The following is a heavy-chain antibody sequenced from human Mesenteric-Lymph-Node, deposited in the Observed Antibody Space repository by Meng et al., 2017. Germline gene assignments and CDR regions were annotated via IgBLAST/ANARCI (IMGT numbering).Heavy chain of an antibody. CDR2: IWYDGSNK. CDR1: GFTFSTYG. V-gene: IGHV3-33*01. J-gene: IGHJ4*02. Sequence: GESLKISCAASGFTFSTYGMHWVRQAPGKGLEWVALIWYDGSNKYYADSVKGRFTISRDNSKNTLYLQMNSLGAEDTAVYYCARDMLTGTTGAQDYFDYWGQGTLVTVSS. CDR3: ARDMLTGTTGAQDYFDY. D-gene: IGHD1-20*01.